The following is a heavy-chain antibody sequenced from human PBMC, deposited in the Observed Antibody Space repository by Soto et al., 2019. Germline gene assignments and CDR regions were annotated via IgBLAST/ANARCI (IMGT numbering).Heavy chain of an antibody. D-gene: IGHD2-2*01. Sequence: QVQLLQSGVEVKRPGSSVKVFCKASGGTFSTNAMTWVRQAPGQGLEWIGGIIPILGTSNYARKFQGRVTISADESTTTSYMELTSLRSEDTAVYYCARTAYCRSGTCYYFEYWGQGTLVIVSS. V-gene: IGHV1-69*01. J-gene: IGHJ4*02. CDR3: ARTAYCRSGTCYYFEY. CDR1: GGTFSTNA. CDR2: IIPILGTS.